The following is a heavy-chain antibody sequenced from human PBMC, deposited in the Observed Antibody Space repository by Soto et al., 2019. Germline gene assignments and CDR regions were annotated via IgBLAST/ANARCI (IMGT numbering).Heavy chain of an antibody. J-gene: IGHJ4*02. CDR1: GGSMSSVGDY. D-gene: IGHD1-26*01. CDR3: ARVRGGGPFDD. V-gene: IGHV4-31*03. CDR2: IYYSGST. Sequence: TXSLTCTFSGGSMSSVGDYWSWIRQHPGKGLEWIGYIYYSGSTYYNPSLKSRVTISVDTSKNQFSLKLTSVTAADTAVYYCARVRGGGPFDDWGQGTLVTVSS.